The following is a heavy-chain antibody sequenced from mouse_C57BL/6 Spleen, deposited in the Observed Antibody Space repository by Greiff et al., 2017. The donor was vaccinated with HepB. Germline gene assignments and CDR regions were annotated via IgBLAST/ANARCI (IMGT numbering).Heavy chain of an antibody. D-gene: IGHD2-1*01. CDR1: GYTFTSYW. CDR2: IHPNSGST. J-gene: IGHJ1*03. Sequence: VQLQQPGAELVKPGASVKLSCKASGYTFTSYWMHWVKQRPGQGLEWIGMIHPNSGSTNYNEKFKSKATLTVDKSSSTAYMQLSSLTSEDSAVYYCASPRGSTGYFDVWGTGTTVTVSS. CDR3: ASPRGSTGYFDV. V-gene: IGHV1-64*01.